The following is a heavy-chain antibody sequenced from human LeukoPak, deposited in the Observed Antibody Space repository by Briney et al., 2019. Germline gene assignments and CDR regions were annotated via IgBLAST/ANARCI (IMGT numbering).Heavy chain of an antibody. CDR3: AREYVVGTYSDY. V-gene: IGHV1-3*03. Sequence: ASVKVSCKAFGYTFISYAIHWVRQAPGQRLEWMGWIKAGNGNTKYSQEFQGRVTITRDTSASTVYMELSSLRSEDMAVYYCAREYVVGTYSDYWGQGTLVTVSS. CDR2: IKAGNGNT. J-gene: IGHJ4*02. D-gene: IGHD2-21*01. CDR1: GYTFISYA.